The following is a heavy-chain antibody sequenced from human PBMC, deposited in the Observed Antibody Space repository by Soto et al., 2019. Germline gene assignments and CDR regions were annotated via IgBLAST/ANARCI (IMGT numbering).Heavy chain of an antibody. V-gene: IGHV6-1*01. CDR2: TYYRSKWYN. CDR3: ARDLSVDTAMADPYFDY. J-gene: IGHJ4*02. D-gene: IGHD5-18*01. Sequence: SQTLPLTCAIPGDSVSSNRAPSYWIRQSPSRGLEWLGRTYYRSKWYNDYAVSVKSRITINPDTSKNQFSLQLNSVTPEDTAVYYCARDLSVDTAMADPYFDYWGQGTLVTVSS. CDR1: GDSVSSNRAP.